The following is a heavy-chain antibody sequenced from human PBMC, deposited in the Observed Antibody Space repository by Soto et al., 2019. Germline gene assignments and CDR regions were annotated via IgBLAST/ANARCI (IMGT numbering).Heavy chain of an antibody. J-gene: IGHJ6*02. CDR2: ISWDGGST. D-gene: IGHD6-6*01. CDR3: AKSPETAYSSSYYYYYGMDV. Sequence: GALRLSCAASGFTFDDYAMHWVRQAPGKGLEWVSLISWDGGSTYYADSVKGRFTISRDNSKNSLYLQMNSLRAEDTALYYCAKSPETAYSSSYYYYYGMDVWGQGTTVTVSS. CDR1: GFTFDDYA. V-gene: IGHV3-43D*03.